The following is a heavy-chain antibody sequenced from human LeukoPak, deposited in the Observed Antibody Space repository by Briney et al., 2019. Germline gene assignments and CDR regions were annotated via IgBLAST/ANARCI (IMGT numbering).Heavy chain of an antibody. D-gene: IGHD3-10*01. Sequence: GGSLRLSCEASGSGFTFNNYWMHWVRQAPGKGLVWVSRINADGSTTSYADSVRGRFTISRDNSKNTLYLQMNSLRAEDTAVYYCARTGLWFGNYYMDVWGKGTTVTISS. CDR2: INADGSTT. J-gene: IGHJ6*03. V-gene: IGHV3-74*01. CDR1: GSGFTFNNYW. CDR3: ARTGLWFGNYYMDV.